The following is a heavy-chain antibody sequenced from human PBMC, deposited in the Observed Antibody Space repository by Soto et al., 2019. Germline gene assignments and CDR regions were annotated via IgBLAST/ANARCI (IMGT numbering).Heavy chain of an antibody. V-gene: IGHV4-31*03. CDR2: IYYSGST. CDR3: ARDHVNIPSRTHYYGMDV. Sequence: PSETLSLTCTVSGGSISSGGYYWSWIRQHPGKGLEWIEYIYYSGSTYYNPSLKSRVTISVDTSKNQFSLKLSSVTAADTAVYYCARDHVNIPSRTHYYGMDVWGQGTTVTVSS. J-gene: IGHJ6*02. CDR1: GGSISSGGYY.